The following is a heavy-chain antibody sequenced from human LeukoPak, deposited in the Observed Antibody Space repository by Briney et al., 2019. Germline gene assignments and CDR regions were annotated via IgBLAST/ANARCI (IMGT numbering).Heavy chain of an antibody. J-gene: IGHJ2*01. Sequence: ASVKVSCKDSGDTFSSYAISWVRQAPGQGLEWMGRIIPILGIANYAQKFQGRVTITADKSTSTAYTELSSLRSEDTAVYYCARTADTEYFDLWGRSTLVTVSS. CDR3: ARTADTEYFDL. D-gene: IGHD5-18*01. CDR1: GDTFSSYA. V-gene: IGHV1-69*04. CDR2: IIPILGIA.